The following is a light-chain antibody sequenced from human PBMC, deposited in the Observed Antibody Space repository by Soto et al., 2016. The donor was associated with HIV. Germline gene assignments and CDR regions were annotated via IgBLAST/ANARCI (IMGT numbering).Light chain of an antibody. CDR2: AAS. CDR1: QNIGTR. CDR3: LQHNSFPFT. V-gene: IGKV1-17*01. Sequence: DIHLTQSPMSLSPFVRETVSITCRATQNIGTRLHWYQQKAGRAPKRLIHAASNLQSGVPSRFSGSGSGTEFTLTINSLQPEDVATYYCLQHNSFPFTFGPGTKVDIK. J-gene: IGKJ3*01.